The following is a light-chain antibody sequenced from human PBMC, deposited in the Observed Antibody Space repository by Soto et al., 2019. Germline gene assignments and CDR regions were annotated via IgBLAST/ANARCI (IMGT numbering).Light chain of an antibody. CDR2: DAS. CDR3: QQYGSSPLFT. CDR1: QSVSSSY. V-gene: IGKV3-20*01. J-gene: IGKJ3*01. Sequence: EIVLTQSPGTLSLSPGERATLSCRASQSVSSSYLAWYQQKPGQAPRLLIYDASSRSTGIPDRVSGSGSGTDFTLPLTRREHDECAVYYCQQYGSSPLFTFGPGTKVDIK.